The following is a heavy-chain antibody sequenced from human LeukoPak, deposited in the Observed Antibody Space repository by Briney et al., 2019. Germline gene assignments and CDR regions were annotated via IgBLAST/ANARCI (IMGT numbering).Heavy chain of an antibody. V-gene: IGHV3-23*01. J-gene: IGHJ4*02. CDR2: ISGDNPGT. CDR3: AKASVGHCSGAFCYPFDS. D-gene: IGHD2-15*01. Sequence: GGSLRLSCAASGFTFSTYAMSWVRQTPGKGLEWDAAISGDNPGTYHATSVRGRFSISRDNSKNTLHLQMNGLKAEDAAIYYCAKASVGHCSGAFCYPFDSWGQGTLVTVSS. CDR1: GFTFSTYA.